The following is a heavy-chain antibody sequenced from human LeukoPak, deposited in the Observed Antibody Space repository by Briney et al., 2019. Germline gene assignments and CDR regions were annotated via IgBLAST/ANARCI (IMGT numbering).Heavy chain of an antibody. V-gene: IGHV3-7*01. CDR2: IKEDGSDK. J-gene: IGHJ5*01. CDR1: GFTFSNYW. Sequence: PGGSLRLSCIASGFTFSNYWMSWVRQAPGKGLEWVASIKEDGSDKYYVDSVKGRFTISRDNTKNSLFVHMSSLRAKDTAVYYCARLKDAVTIFDCWGQGILVTVSS. D-gene: IGHD4-17*01. CDR3: ARLKDAVTIFDC.